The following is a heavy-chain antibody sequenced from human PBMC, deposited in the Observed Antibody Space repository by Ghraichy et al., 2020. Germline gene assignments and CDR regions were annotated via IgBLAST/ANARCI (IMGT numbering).Heavy chain of an antibody. CDR2: INPNSGGT. J-gene: IGHJ4*02. CDR1: GYTFTGYY. V-gene: IGHV1-2*02. CDR3: ARWTGIAVAGTDY. D-gene: IGHD6-19*01. Sequence: ASVKVSCKASGYTFTGYYMHWVRQAPGQGLEWMGWINPNSGGTNYAQKFQGRVTMTRDTSISTAYMELSRLRSDDTAVYYCARWTGIAVAGTDYWGQGTLVTVSS.